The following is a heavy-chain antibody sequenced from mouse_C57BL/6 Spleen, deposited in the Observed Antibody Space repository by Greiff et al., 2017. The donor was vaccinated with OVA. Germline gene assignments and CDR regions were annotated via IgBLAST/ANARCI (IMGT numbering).Heavy chain of an antibody. CDR1: GYTFTDYE. J-gene: IGHJ3*01. Sequence: QVQLKESGAELVRPGASVTLSCKASGYTFTDYEMHWVKQTPVHGLEWIGAIDPETGGTAYNQEFKGKAILTADKSSSTAYMELRSLTSEDSAVYYCTTRWLLLAWFAYWGQGTLVTVSA. CDR3: TTRWLLLAWFAY. CDR2: IDPETGGT. V-gene: IGHV1-15*01. D-gene: IGHD2-3*01.